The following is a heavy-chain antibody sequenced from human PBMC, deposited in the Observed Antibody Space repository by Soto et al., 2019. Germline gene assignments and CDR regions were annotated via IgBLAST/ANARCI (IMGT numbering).Heavy chain of an antibody. CDR2: IYYSGST. D-gene: IGHD3-9*01. Sequence: QVQLQESGPGLVKPSQTLSLTCTVSGGSISSGGYYWSWFHQHPGKGLEWIGYIYYSGSTYYNPSRKRRVTISVDTSKSQFSLKLSSVTAADTAVYYCARDSPNYVILTGYKSPVAFDIWGQGTMVTVSS. CDR1: GGSISSGGYY. V-gene: IGHV4-31*03. J-gene: IGHJ3*02. CDR3: ARDSPNYVILTGYKSPVAFDI.